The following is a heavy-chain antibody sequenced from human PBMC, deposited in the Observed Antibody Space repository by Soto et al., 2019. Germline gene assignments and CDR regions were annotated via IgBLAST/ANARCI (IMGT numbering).Heavy chain of an antibody. CDR1: GYIFTGYH. J-gene: IGHJ6*02. V-gene: IGHV1-2*02. Sequence: ASVKVSCKASGYIFTGYHIHWVRQASGRGLKWMGWINPNSGDTEYAQNFQGRVTMTRDTSFNLVYMEMSGLMSDDTAVYYCARDARGTRGFDEMDIWGQGTTVTVSS. CDR3: ARDARGTRGFDEMDI. CDR2: INPNSGDT. D-gene: IGHD3-9*01.